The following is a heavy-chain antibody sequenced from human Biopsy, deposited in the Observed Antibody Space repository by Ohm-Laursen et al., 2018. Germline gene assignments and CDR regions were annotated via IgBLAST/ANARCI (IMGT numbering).Heavy chain of an antibody. CDR2: VYNGGIT. V-gene: IGHV4-59*07. CDR3: ARTPRDSFWSGSYKRGLWFDP. Sequence: SDTLSLTCSVSGGSIISYYWTWIRQPPGKGLKWIGHVYNGGITNYNPSLKSRVTISKDTSKNQFSLQVNSVTAADTAVYYCARTPRDSFWSGSYKRGLWFDPWGQGTLVTVSS. CDR1: GGSIISYY. D-gene: IGHD3-3*01. J-gene: IGHJ5*02.